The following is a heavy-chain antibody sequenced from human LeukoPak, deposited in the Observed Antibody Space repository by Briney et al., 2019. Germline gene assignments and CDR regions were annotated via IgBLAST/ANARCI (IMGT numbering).Heavy chain of an antibody. CDR2: IYYSGST. J-gene: IGHJ5*02. V-gene: IGHV4-59*08. CDR1: GGSISSYY. Sequence: SETLSLTCTVSGGSISSYYWSWIRQPPGKGLEWIGYIYYSGSTNYNPSLKSRVTISVDMSKNQFSLILNSVTAADTAVYYCARGFQQMATITGFNLWGQGILVTVSS. CDR3: ARGFQQMATITGFNL. D-gene: IGHD5-24*01.